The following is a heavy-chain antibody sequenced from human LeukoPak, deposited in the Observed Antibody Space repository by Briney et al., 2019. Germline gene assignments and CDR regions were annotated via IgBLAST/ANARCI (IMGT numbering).Heavy chain of an antibody. CDR3: ARDFSSGWLSGGGFY. J-gene: IGHJ4*02. D-gene: IGHD6-19*01. CDR2: ISAYNGNT. Sequence: ASVKVSCKASGYTFTSYGISWVRQAPGQGLEWMGWISAYNGNTNYAQKLQGRVTMTTDTSTSTAYMELRSLRSDDTAVYYCARDFSSGWLSGGGFYWGQGTLVTVSS. V-gene: IGHV1-18*01. CDR1: GYTFTSYG.